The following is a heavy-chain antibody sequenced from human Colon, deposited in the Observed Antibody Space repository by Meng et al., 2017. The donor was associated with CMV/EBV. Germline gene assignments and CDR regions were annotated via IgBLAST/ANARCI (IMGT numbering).Heavy chain of an antibody. CDR3: ARPLSPCSAYSALLAF. D-gene: IGHD2-15*01. CDR2: ITTANAYK. CDR1: GFIFSSYG. Sequence: GESLKISCAGSGFIFSSYGMNWVRQAPGKGLEWVSSITTANAYKSYAESVKGRFTISRDDAKSSLFLQMDSLRVDDTAVYYCARPLSPCSAYSALLAFWGQGTLVTVSS. J-gene: IGHJ4*02. V-gene: IGHV3-21*06.